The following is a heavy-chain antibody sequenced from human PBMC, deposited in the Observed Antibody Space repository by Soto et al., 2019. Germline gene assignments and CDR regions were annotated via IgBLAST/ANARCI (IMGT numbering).Heavy chain of an antibody. CDR2: IYYSGST. D-gene: IGHD2-15*01. CDR1: GASINSGDYY. Sequence: SETLSLTCTVSGASINSGDYYWSWIRQPPGKGLEWIGYIYYSGSTYYNPSLKSRVTISVDTSKNQFSLKLSSVTAADTAVYYCAGFSEVAATEINWFDPWGQGPLVTVSS. CDR3: AGFSEVAATEINWFDP. V-gene: IGHV4-30-4*01. J-gene: IGHJ5*02.